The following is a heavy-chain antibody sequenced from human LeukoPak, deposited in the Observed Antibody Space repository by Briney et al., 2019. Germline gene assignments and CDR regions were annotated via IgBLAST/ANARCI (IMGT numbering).Heavy chain of an antibody. Sequence: GGSLRLSCAASGFTFSTYSMNWVRQAPGKGLEWVSHISSSSNTIYYADSVKGRFTISRDNAKNSLYLQVNSLRDEDTAVYYCARGYCSGGRFGFDYWGQGTVVTVSS. J-gene: IGHJ4*02. CDR3: ARGYCSGGRFGFDY. V-gene: IGHV3-48*02. D-gene: IGHD2-15*01. CDR1: GFTFSTYS. CDR2: ISSSSNTI.